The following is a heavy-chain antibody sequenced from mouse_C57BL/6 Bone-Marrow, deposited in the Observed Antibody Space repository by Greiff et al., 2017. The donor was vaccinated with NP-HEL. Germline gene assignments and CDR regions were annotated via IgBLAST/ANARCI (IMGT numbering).Heavy chain of an antibody. V-gene: IGHV7-3*01. Sequence: EVMLVESGGGLVQPGGSLSLSCAASGFTFTDYYMSWVRQPPGKALEWLGFIRNKANGYTTEYSASVKGRFTISRDNSQSILYLQMNALRAEDSATYYCARYARYWYFDVWGTGTTVTVSS. CDR3: ARYARYWYFDV. CDR2: IRNKANGYTT. J-gene: IGHJ1*03. CDR1: GFTFTDYY.